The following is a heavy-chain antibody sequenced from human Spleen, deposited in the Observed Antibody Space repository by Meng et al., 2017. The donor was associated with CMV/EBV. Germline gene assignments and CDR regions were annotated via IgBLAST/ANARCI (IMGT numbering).Heavy chain of an antibody. V-gene: IGHV1-18*01. CDR1: FTSYG. D-gene: IGHD2-2*02. Sequence: FTSYGIRWVRQDPGQGREWMGWISAYTGNTNYAEKLEDRVTMTTDTYTRTAYMELRSLRSDDTAVSYWARWGCSSTSCYTVPNNWFDHWGQGTLVTVSS. CDR3: ARWGCSSTSCYTVPNNWFDH. J-gene: IGHJ5*02. CDR2: ISAYTGNT.